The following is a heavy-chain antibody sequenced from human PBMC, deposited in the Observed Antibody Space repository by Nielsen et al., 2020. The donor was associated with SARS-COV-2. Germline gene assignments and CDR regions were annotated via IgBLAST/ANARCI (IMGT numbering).Heavy chain of an antibody. Sequence: KLQGRVTMTTDTSTSTAYMELRSLRSDDTAVYYCARNELPVDAFDIWGQGTMVTVSS. CDR3: ARNELPVDAFDI. J-gene: IGHJ3*02. D-gene: IGHD2-15*01. V-gene: IGHV1-18*01.